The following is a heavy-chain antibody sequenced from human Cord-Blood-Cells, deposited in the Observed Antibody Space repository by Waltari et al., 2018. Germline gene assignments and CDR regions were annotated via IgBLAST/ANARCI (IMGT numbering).Heavy chain of an antibody. CDR2: INHSGST. J-gene: IGHJ6*02. D-gene: IGHD3-22*01. CDR1: GGSFSGYS. CDR3: ARWEYYDSSGYYYYYYGMDV. Sequence: QVQLQQWGAGLLKPSEPLSLTCAVYGGSFSGYSWSWLRQPPGKGLEWIGEINHSGSTNYNPSLKSRVTISVDTSKNQFSLKLSSVTAADTAVYYCARWEYYDSSGYYYYYYGMDVWGQGTTVTVSS. V-gene: IGHV4-34*01.